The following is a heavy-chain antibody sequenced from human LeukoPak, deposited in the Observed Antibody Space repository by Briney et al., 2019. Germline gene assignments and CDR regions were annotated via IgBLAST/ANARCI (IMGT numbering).Heavy chain of an antibody. V-gene: IGHV4-39*01. D-gene: IGHD1/OR15-1a*01. Sequence: KPSETLSLTCTVSGGSISSSSYYWGWIRQPPGKGLEWIGSIYYSGSTYYNPSLKSRVTISVDTSKNQFSLKLSSVTAADTAVYYCARLIWNNFYYFDYWGQGTLVTVSS. J-gene: IGHJ4*02. CDR2: IYYSGST. CDR3: ARLIWNNFYYFDY. CDR1: GGSISSSSYY.